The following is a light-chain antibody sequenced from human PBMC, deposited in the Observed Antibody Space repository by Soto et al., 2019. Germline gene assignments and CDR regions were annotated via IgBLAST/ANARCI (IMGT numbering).Light chain of an antibody. Sequence: EIVTTQSPATLSVSPGERATLSCRASQSISSKLAWYQQKGGQAPRLLIYDASTRATGIPARFSGSGSGTEFTLTITSLQSEDFAVYYCQQYNNWPRTFGQGPKVEIK. CDR3: QQYNNWPRT. V-gene: IGKV3-15*01. J-gene: IGKJ1*01. CDR2: DAS. CDR1: QSISSK.